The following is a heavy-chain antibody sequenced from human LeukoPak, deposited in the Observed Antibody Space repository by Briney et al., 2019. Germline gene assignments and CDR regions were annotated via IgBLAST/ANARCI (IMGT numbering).Heavy chain of an antibody. V-gene: IGHV4-34*01. J-gene: IGHJ4*02. CDR1: GGSFSGYY. D-gene: IGHD5-24*01. CDR3: ARHLDGYNYFDY. Sequence: SETLSLTCAVYGGSFSGYYWSWIRQPPGKGLEWIGEINHSGSTNYNPSLKSRVTISVDTSKNQFSLKLSSVTAADTAVYYCARHLDGYNYFDYWGQGTLVTVSS. CDR2: INHSGST.